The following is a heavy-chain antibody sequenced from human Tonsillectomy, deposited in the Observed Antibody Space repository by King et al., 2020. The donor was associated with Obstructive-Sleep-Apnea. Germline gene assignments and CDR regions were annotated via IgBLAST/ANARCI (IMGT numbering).Heavy chain of an antibody. CDR3: AKDYYGSGSYYGGGYYFDY. Sequence: VQLVESGGGLLQPGGSRRRSCEASGFTFSSYAMIWVRLAPGKGFEWVSAISGSGGCTNYADSGKGRLPISRDNSKNTLYLQMNSLRAEDTAVLYCAKDYYGSGSYYGGGYYFDYWGQGTLVTVSS. J-gene: IGHJ4*02. CDR1: GFTFSSYA. V-gene: IGHV3-23*04. D-gene: IGHD3-10*01. CDR2: ISGSGGCT.